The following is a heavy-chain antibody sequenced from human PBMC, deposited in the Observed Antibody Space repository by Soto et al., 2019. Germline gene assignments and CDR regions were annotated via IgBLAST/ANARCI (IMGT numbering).Heavy chain of an antibody. CDR1: GFTFSNAW. Sequence: GGSLRLSCAASGFTFSNAWMSWVRQAPGKGLEWVDRIKSKTDGGTTDYAAPVKGRFTISRDDSKNPLYLQMNSLKTEDKAVYCGTTTDYWGQGTLVTVSS. CDR2: IKSKTDGGTT. V-gene: IGHV3-15*01. J-gene: IGHJ4*02. CDR3: TTTDY.